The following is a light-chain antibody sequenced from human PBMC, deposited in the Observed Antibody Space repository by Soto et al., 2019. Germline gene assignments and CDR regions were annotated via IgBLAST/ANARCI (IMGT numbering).Light chain of an antibody. Sequence: EIVLTQSPGTLSLSPGERATLSCRASQSVSSSYLAWYQQKPGQAPRLLIYGASSRATGIPDRFSGSGSGTDFTLIISRLDPEDFAVYYCQQYGSSTWTFGQGTKVEIK. V-gene: IGKV3-20*01. CDR1: QSVSSSY. CDR3: QQYGSSTWT. J-gene: IGKJ1*01. CDR2: GAS.